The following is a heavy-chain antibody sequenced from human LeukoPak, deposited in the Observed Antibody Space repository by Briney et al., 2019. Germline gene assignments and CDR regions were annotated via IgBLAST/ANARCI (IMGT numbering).Heavy chain of an antibody. Sequence: HTGGSLRLSCAASGFTLSTYWMHWVRQAPGKGLVWVARINSDGSSTNYADSVKGRFTISRDNAKNTLYLQMNSLRAEDTAVYYCARGQWLVSHWYFDLWSRGTLVTVSS. J-gene: IGHJ2*01. CDR2: INSDGSST. CDR3: ARGQWLVSHWYFDL. D-gene: IGHD6-19*01. CDR1: GFTLSTYW. V-gene: IGHV3-74*01.